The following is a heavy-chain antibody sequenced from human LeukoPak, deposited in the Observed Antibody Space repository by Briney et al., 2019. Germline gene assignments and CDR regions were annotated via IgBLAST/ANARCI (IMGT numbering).Heavy chain of an antibody. CDR2: IYSGGST. J-gene: IGHJ6*02. CDR1: GFTVSRNY. Sequence: GGSLRLSCAASGFTVSRNYMTWVRQGPGKGLEWVSVIYSGGSTYYADSVKGRFTISRDNSKNTLYLQMNSLRAEDTAVYYCAREPVGAYYYYGMDVWGQGTTVTVSS. CDR3: AREPVGAYYYYGMDV. D-gene: IGHD1-26*01. V-gene: IGHV3-53*05.